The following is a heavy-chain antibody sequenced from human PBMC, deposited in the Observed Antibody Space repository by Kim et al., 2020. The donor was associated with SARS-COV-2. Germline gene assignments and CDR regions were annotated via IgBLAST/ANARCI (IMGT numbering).Heavy chain of an antibody. Sequence: SETLSLTCTVSGGSISSYYWSWIRQPPGKGLEWIGHIYYSGSTNYNPSLKSRVTISVDTSKNQFSLKLSSVTAADTAVYYCTRKEDYFYGMDVWGQGTTV. CDR1: GGSISSYY. CDR3: TRKEDYFYGMDV. J-gene: IGHJ6*02. CDR2: IYYSGST. V-gene: IGHV4-59*13.